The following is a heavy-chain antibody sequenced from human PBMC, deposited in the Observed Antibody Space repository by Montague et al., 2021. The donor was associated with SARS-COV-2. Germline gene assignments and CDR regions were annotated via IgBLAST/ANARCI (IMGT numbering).Heavy chain of an antibody. CDR1: GFSLSTSGMC. D-gene: IGHD3-9*01. Sequence: PALVKPTQTLTLTCTFSGFSLSTSGMCVSWIRQPPGKALEWLARIDWDXDKYYSTSLKTRLTISKDTSKNQVVLTMTNMDPVDTATYYCARGYYDILTGYLDAFDIWGQGTMVTVPS. J-gene: IGHJ3*02. CDR2: IDWDXDK. CDR3: ARGYYDILTGYLDAFDI. V-gene: IGHV2-70*11.